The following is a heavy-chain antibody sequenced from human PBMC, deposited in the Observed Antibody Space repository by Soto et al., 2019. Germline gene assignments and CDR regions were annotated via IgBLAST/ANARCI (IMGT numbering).Heavy chain of an antibody. CDR3: AREGDYNFDYYSGMDV. CDR2: IIPFFTTT. V-gene: IGHV1-69*01. CDR1: GGTFGTSA. J-gene: IGHJ6*02. Sequence: QVQLVQSGTEVKKPGSSVNVSCKASGGTFGTSAINWVRQAPGQGLEWMGAIIPFFTTTDYAQKSQARVTITADESTSTAYMELSSLTSEDTAVYYCAREGDYNFDYYSGMDVWGQGTTVIVSS. D-gene: IGHD4-17*01.